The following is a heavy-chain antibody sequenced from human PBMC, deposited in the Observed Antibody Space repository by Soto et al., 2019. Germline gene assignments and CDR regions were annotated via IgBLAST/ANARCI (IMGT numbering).Heavy chain of an antibody. V-gene: IGHV4-34*01. J-gene: IGHJ5*02. CDR2: INHSGST. D-gene: IGHD6-13*01. Sequence: KPSETLSLTCAVCGGSFSGYYCSWIRQPPGKGLEWIGEINHSGSTNYNPSLKSRVTISVDTSKNQFSLKLSSVTAADTAVYYCARGIPGYSSSWYVSWGQGTRVTVSS. CDR3: ARGIPGYSSSWYVS. CDR1: GGSFSGYY.